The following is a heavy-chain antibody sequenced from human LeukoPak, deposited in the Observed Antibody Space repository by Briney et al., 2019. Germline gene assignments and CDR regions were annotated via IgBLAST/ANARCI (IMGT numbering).Heavy chain of an antibody. CDR2: INPNSGGT. Sequence: GASVKVSCKASGYTFTGYYMHWVRQAPGQGLEWMGWINPNSGGTNYAQKFQGRVTMTRDTSISTAYMELSRLRSDDTAEYYCARDRSGSYEYWFDPWGQGTLVTVSS. CDR1: GYTFTGYY. CDR3: ARDRSGSYEYWFDP. D-gene: IGHD1-26*01. J-gene: IGHJ5*02. V-gene: IGHV1-2*02.